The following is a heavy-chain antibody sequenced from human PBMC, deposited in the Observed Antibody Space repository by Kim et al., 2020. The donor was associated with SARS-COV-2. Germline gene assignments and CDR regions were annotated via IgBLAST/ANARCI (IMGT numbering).Heavy chain of an antibody. Sequence: DSVKGRFTISRDNSKNTLFLQMISLRAEDTALYYCAKDFGGSGSYFYFDYWGQGTLLTVSS. CDR3: AKDFGGSGSYFYFDY. V-gene: IGHV3-23*01. D-gene: IGHD3-10*01. J-gene: IGHJ4*02.